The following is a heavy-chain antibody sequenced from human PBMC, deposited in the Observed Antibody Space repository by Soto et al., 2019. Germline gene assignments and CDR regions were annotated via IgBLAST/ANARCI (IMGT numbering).Heavy chain of an antibody. D-gene: IGHD6-13*01. Sequence: GTSVEVPCKASGYTFTSYGISWVRQEPGQGLEWMGWISAYNGNTNYAQKLQGRVTMTTDTSTSTAYMELRSLRSDDTAVYYCARDRSIAAESGDYYYGMDVWGQGTTVTGPS. J-gene: IGHJ6*02. V-gene: IGHV1-18*04. CDR3: ARDRSIAAESGDYYYGMDV. CDR2: ISAYNGNT. CDR1: GYTFTSYG.